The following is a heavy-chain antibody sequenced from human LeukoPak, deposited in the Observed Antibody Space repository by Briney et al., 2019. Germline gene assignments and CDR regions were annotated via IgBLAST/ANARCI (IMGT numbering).Heavy chain of an antibody. CDR3: ATYYYGSGIYFDYLDY. V-gene: IGHV3-21*04. J-gene: IGHJ4*02. CDR1: GFIFSSYS. D-gene: IGHD3-10*01. Sequence: GGSLRLSCAASGFIFSSYSMNWVRQAPGKGLEWVSSIRSSSSYIYYADSVKGRFTISRDNAKNSLYLQMNSLRAEDTAVYFCATYYYGSGIYFDYLDYWGQGTLVSVSS. CDR2: IRSSSSYI.